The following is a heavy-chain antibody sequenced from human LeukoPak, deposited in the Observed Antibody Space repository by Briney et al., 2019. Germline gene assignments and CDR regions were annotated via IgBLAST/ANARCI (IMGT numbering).Heavy chain of an antibody. CDR1: GFTVSSNY. V-gene: IGHV3-66*01. CDR2: IYSGGST. Sequence: GGSLRLSCAASGFTVSSNYMSWVRQAPGKGLEWVSVIYSGGSTYYADSVKGRFTISRDNSKNTLYLQMNSLRAEDTAVYYCARDPPYGSGISDWGQGTLVTVSS. J-gene: IGHJ4*02. D-gene: IGHD3-10*01. CDR3: ARDPPYGSGISD.